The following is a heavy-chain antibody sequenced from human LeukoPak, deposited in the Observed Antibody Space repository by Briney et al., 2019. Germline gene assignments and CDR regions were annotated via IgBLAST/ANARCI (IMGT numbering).Heavy chain of an antibody. D-gene: IGHD4/OR15-4a*01. CDR1: GFIFSSYS. CDR3: ARRAGAYSHPYDY. CDR2: ISSGSVTI. V-gene: IGHV3-48*01. Sequence: GGSLRLSCAASGFIFSSYSMNWVRQAPGKGLEWLSFISSGSVTIYYTDSVKGRFTISRDNSKNTLYLQMNSLRAEDTAVYYCARRAGAYSHPYDYWGQGTLVTVSS. J-gene: IGHJ4*02.